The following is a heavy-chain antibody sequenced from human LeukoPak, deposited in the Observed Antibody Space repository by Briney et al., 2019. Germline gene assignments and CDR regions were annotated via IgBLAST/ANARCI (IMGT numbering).Heavy chain of an antibody. D-gene: IGHD3-22*01. CDR2: IRSDGSDT. J-gene: IGHJ4*02. CDR3: VVPSSEADVAG. CDR1: RFSLSRYW. Sequence: GGSLRLSCAASRFSLSRYWMHWPRHTPGEGLVWVARIRSDGSDTNYADYVKGRFTVSRDNAKNTLFLQMNSLKVEDTAVYYCVVPSSEADVAGGGQGTLVTVSS. V-gene: IGHV3-74*01.